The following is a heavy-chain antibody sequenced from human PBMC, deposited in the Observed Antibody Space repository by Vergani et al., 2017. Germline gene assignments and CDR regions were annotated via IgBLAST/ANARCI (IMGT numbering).Heavy chain of an antibody. J-gene: IGHJ3*02. D-gene: IGHD6-25*01. V-gene: IGHV1-2*02. CDR1: GYTFTGYY. CDR3: ARVIAAATNRSFDI. CDR2: INNNSGGK. Sequence: QVQLVQSGAEVKKPGASVKVSCKASGYTFTGYYMNWVRQAPGQGLEWMGWINNNSGGKNYALQFQGRVTMTRDTSISTAYMELSRLRSDYKAVYYCARVIAAATNRSFDIWGQGTMVTVSS.